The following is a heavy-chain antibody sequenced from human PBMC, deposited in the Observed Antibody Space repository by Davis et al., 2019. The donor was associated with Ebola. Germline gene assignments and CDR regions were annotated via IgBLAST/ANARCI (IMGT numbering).Heavy chain of an antibody. CDR3: ARETYYYDSSGYSHHYFDY. CDR1: GYTFTSYD. CDR2: MNPNSGNT. V-gene: IGHV1-8*01. Sequence: ASVKVSCKASGYTFTSYDINWVRQATGQGLEWMGWMNPNSGNTGYAQKFQGRVTITADKSTSTAYMELSSLRSEDTAVYYCARETYYYDSSGYSHHYFDYWGQGTLVTVSS. D-gene: IGHD3-22*01. J-gene: IGHJ4*02.